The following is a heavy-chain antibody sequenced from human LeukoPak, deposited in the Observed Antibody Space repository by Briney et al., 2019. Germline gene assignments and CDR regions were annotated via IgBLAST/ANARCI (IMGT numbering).Heavy chain of an antibody. V-gene: IGHV4-59*01. Sequence: SETLSLTCTVSGGSISSYYWSWIRQPPGKGLEWIGYIYYSGSTNYNPSLKSRVTISVDTSKNQFSLKLSSATAADTAVYYCARVGISSGWSTDYWGQGTLVTVSS. CDR3: ARVGISSGWSTDY. CDR1: GGSISSYY. D-gene: IGHD6-19*01. J-gene: IGHJ4*02. CDR2: IYYSGST.